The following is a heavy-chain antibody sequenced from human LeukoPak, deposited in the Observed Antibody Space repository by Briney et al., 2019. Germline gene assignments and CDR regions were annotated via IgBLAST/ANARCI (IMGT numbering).Heavy chain of an antibody. V-gene: IGHV3-23*01. Sequence: PGGSPRLSRAASGFTFSSYAMSWVRQAPGKGLEWVSAISGSGGSTYYADSVKGRFTISRDNSKNTLYLQMNSLRAEDTAVYYCAKRPTDFWSGYSPFDYWGQGTLVTVSS. CDR1: GFTFSSYA. J-gene: IGHJ4*02. CDR3: AKRPTDFWSGYSPFDY. D-gene: IGHD3-3*01. CDR2: ISGSGGST.